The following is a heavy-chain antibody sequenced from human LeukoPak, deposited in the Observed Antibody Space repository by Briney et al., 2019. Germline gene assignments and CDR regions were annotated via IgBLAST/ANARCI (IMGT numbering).Heavy chain of an antibody. V-gene: IGHV3-43*01. CDR1: GFTFEAYT. D-gene: IGHD2-2*01. CDR3: ARDVGCSSVTCYLDS. Sequence: GGSLRLSCAVSGFTFEAYTMHWVRQAPGKGLEWVSLINWNGDTTYYSDSVRGRFSISRDNSKHSLYLQMNSLRTEDTAFYYCARDVGCSSVTCYLDSWGQGTQVTVSS. J-gene: IGHJ4*02. CDR2: INWNGDTT.